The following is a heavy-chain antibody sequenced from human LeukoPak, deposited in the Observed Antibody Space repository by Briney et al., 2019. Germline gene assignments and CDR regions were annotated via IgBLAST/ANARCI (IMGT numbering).Heavy chain of an antibody. J-gene: IGHJ5*02. CDR1: GYSFTSYW. CDR2: IEPSDSYT. CDR3: ARHRSGSGSYYEDGDWFDP. V-gene: IGHV5-10-1*01. D-gene: IGHD3-10*01. Sequence: GESLKISCKGSGYSFTSYWISWVRQMPGKGLEWMGRIEPSDSYTNYSPSFQGHVTISADKSISTAYPQWSSLKASDTAMYYCARHRSGSGSYYEDGDWFDPWGQGTLVTVSS.